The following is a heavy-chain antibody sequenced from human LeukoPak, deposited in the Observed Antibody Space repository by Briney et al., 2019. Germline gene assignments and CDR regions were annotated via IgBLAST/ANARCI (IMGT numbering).Heavy chain of an antibody. CDR1: GGSFSGYY. Sequence: TSETLSLTCAVYGGSFSGYYWSWIRQPPGKGLEWIGEINHSGSTNYNPSLKSRVTISVDTSKNQFSLKLSSVTAADTAVYYCARDFRGSYGFDYWGQGTLVPVPS. D-gene: IGHD1-26*01. CDR3: ARDFRGSYGFDY. CDR2: INHSGST. V-gene: IGHV4-34*01. J-gene: IGHJ4*02.